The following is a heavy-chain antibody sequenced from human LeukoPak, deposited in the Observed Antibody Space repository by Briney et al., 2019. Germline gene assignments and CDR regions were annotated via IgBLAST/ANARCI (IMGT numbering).Heavy chain of an antibody. Sequence: GGSLRLSCAASGFTFSNFGMHWVRQAPGKGLEWVAVISYDGSNKYYADSVKGRFTISRDNSKNTLYLQMNSLRVEDTAVYYCAKGRKGLLFVRGVDFDYWGQGTLVTVSS. CDR2: ISYDGSNK. D-gene: IGHD3-10*01. CDR3: AKGRKGLLFVRGVDFDY. CDR1: GFTFSNFG. J-gene: IGHJ4*02. V-gene: IGHV3-30*19.